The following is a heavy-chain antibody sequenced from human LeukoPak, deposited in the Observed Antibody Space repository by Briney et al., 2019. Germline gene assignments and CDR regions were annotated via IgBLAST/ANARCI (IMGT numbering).Heavy chain of an antibody. CDR1: GFTFSSHA. CDR3: AEGGGSQFEY. D-gene: IGHD3-16*01. CDR2: ISDSGGST. J-gene: IGHJ4*02. Sequence: GGSLRLSCAASGFTFSSHAMSWVRQAPGKGLEWVSSISDSGGSTYYADSVKGRFTISRDNSKNTLNLQMNSLRAEDTAVYYCAEGGGSQFEYWGQGTLVTVSP. V-gene: IGHV3-23*01.